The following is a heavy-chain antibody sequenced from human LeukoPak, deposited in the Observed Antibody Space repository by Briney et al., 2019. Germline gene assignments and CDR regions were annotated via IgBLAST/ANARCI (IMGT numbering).Heavy chain of an antibody. J-gene: IGHJ5*02. CDR1: GYTLTELS. D-gene: IGHD4-23*01. Sequence: GASVKVSCKVSGYTLTELSMHWVRQAPGKGLEWMVGFDPEDGETIYAQKFQGRVTMTEDTSTDTAYMELSSLRSEDTAVYYCATVVDFTVVTRGWFDPWGQGTLVTVSS. CDR2: FDPEDGET. CDR3: ATVVDFTVVTRGWFDP. V-gene: IGHV1-24*01.